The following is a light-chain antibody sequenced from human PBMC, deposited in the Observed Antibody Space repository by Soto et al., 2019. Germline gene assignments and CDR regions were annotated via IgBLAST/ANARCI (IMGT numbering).Light chain of an antibody. J-gene: IGKJ1*01. CDR2: AAS. CDR3: QQTDSIPET. V-gene: IGKV1-39*01. Sequence: DIQMTQSPSSLSASVGDRVTITCRASQSISSFLNWYQQKPGKAPKLLIYAASSLQSGVPSRFSGSGSGTDFTLTISSLQPEDFATHYCQQTDSIPETFGQGTKVEIK. CDR1: QSISSF.